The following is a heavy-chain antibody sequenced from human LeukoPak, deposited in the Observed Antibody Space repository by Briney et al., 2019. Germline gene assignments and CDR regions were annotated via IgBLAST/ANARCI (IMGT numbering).Heavy chain of an antibody. Sequence: ASVKVSCKASGYTFTSYDINWVRQATGQGLEWMGWMNPNSGNTGYAQKFQGRVTMTRNTSISTAYMELSSLRSEDTAVYYCARATPGLLWFGENINSDYWGQGTLVTVSS. V-gene: IGHV1-8*02. J-gene: IGHJ4*02. D-gene: IGHD3-10*01. CDR1: GYTFTSYD. CDR3: ARATPGLLWFGENINSDY. CDR2: MNPNSGNT.